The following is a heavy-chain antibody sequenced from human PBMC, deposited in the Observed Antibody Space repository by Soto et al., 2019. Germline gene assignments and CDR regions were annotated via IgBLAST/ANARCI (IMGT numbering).Heavy chain of an antibody. V-gene: IGHV4-34*01. CDR1: GGSISSYY. Sequence: SESLSLTCTVPGGSISSYYWGWIRQPPGKGLEWIGEITHSGSTNYNPSLKSRVTISVDTSKNQFSLKLSSVTAADTAVYYCARLRAHYDILTGYYRYYYYYMDVWGKGTTVTVSS. CDR2: ITHSGST. J-gene: IGHJ6*03. D-gene: IGHD3-9*01. CDR3: ARLRAHYDILTGYYRYYYYYMDV.